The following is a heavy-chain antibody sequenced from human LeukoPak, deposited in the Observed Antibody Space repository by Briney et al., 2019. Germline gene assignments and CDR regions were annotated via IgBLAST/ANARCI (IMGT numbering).Heavy chain of an antibody. CDR3: AGVFSGRRLFEV. CDR2: IFHTGYT. CDR1: GGSFKSYY. V-gene: IGHV4-59*01. D-gene: IGHD3-10*01. J-gene: IGHJ4*02. Sequence: PSETLSLTCSVSGGSFKSYYWNWIRQPPGKGPEWIGYIFHTGYTNYNPSLRSRVTTSVDTSKNQFSLKVNPVTAADTAVYYCAGVFSGRRLFEVWGQGTLVTVSS.